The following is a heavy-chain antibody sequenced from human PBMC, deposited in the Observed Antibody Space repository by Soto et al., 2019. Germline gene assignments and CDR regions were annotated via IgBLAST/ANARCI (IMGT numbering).Heavy chain of an antibody. J-gene: IGHJ4*02. Sequence: GGSLRLSCAASGFTFSSYAMSWVRQAPGKGLEWVSAISGSGGSTYYADSVKGRFTISRDNSKNTLYLQMNSLRAEDTAVYYCAKDQGYIVATINGYWGQGTLVTVSS. D-gene: IGHD5-12*01. CDR3: AKDQGYIVATINGY. CDR1: GFTFSSYA. CDR2: ISGSGGST. V-gene: IGHV3-23*01.